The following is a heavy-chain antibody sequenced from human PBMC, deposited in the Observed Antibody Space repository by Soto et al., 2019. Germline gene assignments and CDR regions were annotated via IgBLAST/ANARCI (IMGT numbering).Heavy chain of an antibody. CDR2: INSGSTSI. Sequence: EVQLVESGGGLVQPGGSLRLSCAASGFTFITYSMNWVRQAPGKGLEWVSYINSGSTSIYYADSVKGRFTISRDNAKNSLYLQMNSLRDEDTAVYYCTRDPQALDFWGQGTLVIVSS. J-gene: IGHJ4*02. CDR1: GFTFITYS. CDR3: TRDPQALDF. V-gene: IGHV3-48*02.